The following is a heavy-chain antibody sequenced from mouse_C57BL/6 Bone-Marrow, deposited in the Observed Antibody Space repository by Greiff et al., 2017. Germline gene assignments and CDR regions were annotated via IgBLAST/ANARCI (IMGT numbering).Heavy chain of an antibody. V-gene: IGHV1-69*01. CDR3: ASSLYDGYYGWFAY. J-gene: IGHJ3*01. CDR2: IDPSDSYT. D-gene: IGHD2-3*01. CDR1: GYTFTSYW. Sequence: QVQLQQPGAELVMPGASVKLSCKASGYTFTSYWMHWVKQRPGQGLEWIGEIDPSDSYTNYNQKFKGMSTLTVDKSSSTAYMQLSSLTSEDSAVYYCASSLYDGYYGWFAYWGQGTLVTVSA.